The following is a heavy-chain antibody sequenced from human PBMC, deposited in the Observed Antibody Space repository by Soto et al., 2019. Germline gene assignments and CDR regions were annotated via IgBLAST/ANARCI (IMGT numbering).Heavy chain of an antibody. Sequence: SETLSLTCTVSGDSIIIYYWNWIRQPSGKGLEWIGRIDASGNSNYNPSLKSRVTMSVDTSKKQFSLKVTSVTAADTAVYYCARYSSNWFQTEGMDVWGQGTTVTVSS. CDR1: GDSIIIYY. V-gene: IGHV4-4*07. J-gene: IGHJ6*02. CDR3: ARYSSNWFQTEGMDV. D-gene: IGHD6-13*01. CDR2: IDASGNS.